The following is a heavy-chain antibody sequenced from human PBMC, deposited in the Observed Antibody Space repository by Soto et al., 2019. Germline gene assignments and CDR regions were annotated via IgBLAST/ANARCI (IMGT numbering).Heavy chain of an antibody. V-gene: IGHV3-21*01. D-gene: IGHD4-17*01. CDR3: ARDQYSDYESTSESDALDI. CDR1: GFIFSTYS. CDR2: ISSGSSYI. Sequence: EVQLVESGGSLVKPGGSLRLSCAASGFIFSTYSMNWVRQAPGKGLEWVSSISSGSSYIYYADSLQGRFTISRDNAKNSLYLQMNSLRAEDTAVYYCARDQYSDYESTSESDALDIWGQGTMVTVSS. J-gene: IGHJ3*02.